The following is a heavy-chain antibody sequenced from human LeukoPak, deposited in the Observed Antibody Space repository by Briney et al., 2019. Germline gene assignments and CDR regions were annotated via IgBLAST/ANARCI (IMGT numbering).Heavy chain of an antibody. CDR3: ARETWDNILTGYYF. D-gene: IGHD3-9*01. Sequence: SVKVSCKASGGTFSSYTINWVRQAPGQGLEWMGGILPIFRTSNYAQKFQGRVTITADGSTSTAYMELSSLRSEDTAVYYCARETWDNILTGYYFWGQGTLVTVSS. CDR1: GGTFSSYT. J-gene: IGHJ4*02. V-gene: IGHV1-69*13. CDR2: ILPIFRTS.